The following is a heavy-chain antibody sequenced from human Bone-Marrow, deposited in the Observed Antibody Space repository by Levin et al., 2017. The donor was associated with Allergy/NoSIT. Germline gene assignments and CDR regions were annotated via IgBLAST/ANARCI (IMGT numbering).Heavy chain of an antibody. CDR1: GYTFTDYY. D-gene: IGHD3-10*01. CDR2: IHPNTGGS. Sequence: GESLKISCQASGYTFTDYYIHWVRQAPGQGLEWMGWIHPNTGGSNFAQKFQGRVTMTRDTSISTAYLDFTRLRSDDTAVYYCARDSGSGSSYPRVDYWGQGTLISVSS. V-gene: IGHV1-2*02. CDR3: ARDSGSGSSYPRVDY. J-gene: IGHJ4*02.